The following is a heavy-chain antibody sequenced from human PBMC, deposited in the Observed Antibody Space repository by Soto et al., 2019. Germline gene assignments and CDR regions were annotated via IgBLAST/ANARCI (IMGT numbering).Heavy chain of an antibody. CDR3: ARGLPQRQGRNMDV. V-gene: IGHV4-31*03. CDR1: GGSMTSGDPS. CDR2: IKRRVSL. D-gene: IGHD1-1*01. J-gene: IGHJ6*02. Sequence: PSETLSLPCTFTGGSMTSGDPSWTWIRHHQGEGLEWLGYIKRRVSLSYNTSPKSRVSMPVDTSKNQFSQNLNSVSAAATAVYYWARGLPQRQGRNMDVWGQGSTGTVSS.